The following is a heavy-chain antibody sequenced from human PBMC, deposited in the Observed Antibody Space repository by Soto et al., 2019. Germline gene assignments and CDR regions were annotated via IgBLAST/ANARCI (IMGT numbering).Heavy chain of an antibody. CDR1: GYTFTSYG. CDR3: ARDSYLVEWGVKFQH. CDR2: ISAYNGNT. J-gene: IGHJ1*01. D-gene: IGHD3-3*01. V-gene: IGHV1-18*01. Sequence: ASVKVSCKASGYTFTSYGISWVRQAPGQGLEWMGWISAYNGNTNYAQKLQGRVTMTTDTSTSTAYMELRSLRSGDTAVYYCARDSYLVEWGVKFQHWGQGTLVTVSS.